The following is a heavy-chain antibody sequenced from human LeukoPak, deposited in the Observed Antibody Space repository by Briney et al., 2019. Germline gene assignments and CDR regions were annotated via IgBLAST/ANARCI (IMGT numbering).Heavy chain of an antibody. J-gene: IGHJ4*02. V-gene: IGHV1-8*01. CDR3: ARIAAPGNRRLNF. Sequence: GASVKVSCKASGYTFTTYDINWVRQAAGQGLEWMGWMNPNSGNTGNAQKFQGRVTMTRNTSISTAYMELTSLTSEDTAVYFRARIAAPGNRRLNFWGQGTLVTVSS. CDR1: GYTFTTYD. CDR2: MNPNSGNT. D-gene: IGHD6-13*01.